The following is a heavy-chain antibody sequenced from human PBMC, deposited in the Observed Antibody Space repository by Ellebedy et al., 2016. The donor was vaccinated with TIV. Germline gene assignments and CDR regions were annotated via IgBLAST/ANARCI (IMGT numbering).Heavy chain of an antibody. CDR3: ARTKYENDYWGDYVSRIYGMDV. J-gene: IGHJ6*02. CDR2: IKHSGDT. CDR1: GGSFNAYY. Sequence: MPSETLSLTCAAYGGSFNAYYWRWIRQPPGKGLEWIGEIKHSGDTNYNPSLKSRVTISIDTSKSQFSLRLRSVTAADTAVYYCARTKYENDYWGDYVSRIYGMDVWGQGTTVTVSS. D-gene: IGHD3-16*01. V-gene: IGHV4-34*01.